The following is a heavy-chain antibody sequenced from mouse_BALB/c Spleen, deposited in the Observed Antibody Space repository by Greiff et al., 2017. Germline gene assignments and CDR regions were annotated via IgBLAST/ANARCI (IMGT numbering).Heavy chain of an antibody. Sequence: QVQLQQPGAELVKPGASVKMSCKASGYTFTSYNMHWVKQTPGQGLEWIGAIYPGNGDTSYNQKFKGKATLTADKSSSTAYMQLSSLTSEDSAVYYCARLKYGNYFDYWGQGTTLTVSS. CDR2: IYPGNGDT. CDR1: GYTFTSYN. V-gene: IGHV1-12*01. J-gene: IGHJ2*01. CDR3: ARLKYGNYFDY. D-gene: IGHD2-10*02.